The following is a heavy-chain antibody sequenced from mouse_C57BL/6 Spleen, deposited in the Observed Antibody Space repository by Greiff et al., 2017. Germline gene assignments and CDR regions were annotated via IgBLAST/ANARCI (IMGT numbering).Heavy chain of an antibody. J-gene: IGHJ2*01. CDR3: AREGITTEDY. CDR1: GYTFTSYW. D-gene: IGHD1-2*01. Sequence: QVQLQQPGAELVRPGSSVKLSCKASGYTFTSYWLDWVKQRPGQGLEWIGNIYPSDSETHYNQKFKDKATLTVDKSSSTAYMQLSSLTSEDSAVYYCAREGITTEDYWGQGTTLTVSS. CDR2: IYPSDSET. V-gene: IGHV1-61*01.